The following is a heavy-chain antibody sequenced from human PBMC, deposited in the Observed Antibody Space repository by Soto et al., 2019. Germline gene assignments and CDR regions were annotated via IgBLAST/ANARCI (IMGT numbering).Heavy chain of an antibody. Sequence: EVQLLESGGGPVQPGGSLRLSCGVSGFTFNDFEMNWVRQAPGKGLEWLAYIDGSGTTKKYADSVRGRFTISRDNPNNSLFLQMSSLSAADTAIYYCARGFGLFNYWGQGTLVSVSS. CDR2: IDGSGTTK. D-gene: IGHD3-10*01. V-gene: IGHV3-48*03. J-gene: IGHJ4*02. CDR3: ARGFGLFNY. CDR1: GFTFNDFE.